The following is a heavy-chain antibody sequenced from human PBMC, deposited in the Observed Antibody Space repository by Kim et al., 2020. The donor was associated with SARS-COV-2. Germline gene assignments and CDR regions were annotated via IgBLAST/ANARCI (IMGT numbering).Heavy chain of an antibody. CDR3: ARDPYYYDSSGYCEDY. J-gene: IGHJ4*02. V-gene: IGHV3-21*01. Sequence: LSLTCAASGFTFSSYSMNWVRQAPGKGLEWVSSISSSSSYIYYADSVKGRFTISRDNAKNSLYLQMNSLRAEDTAVYYCARDPYYYDSSGYCEDYWGQGTLVTVAS. D-gene: IGHD3-22*01. CDR2: ISSSSSYI. CDR1: GFTFSSYS.